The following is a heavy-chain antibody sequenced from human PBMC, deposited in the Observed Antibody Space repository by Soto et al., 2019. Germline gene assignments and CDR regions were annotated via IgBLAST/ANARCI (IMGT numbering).Heavy chain of an antibody. Sequence: PSETLSLTCTVSGGSFSSGSYYWSWIRQPPGKGLEWIGYIYYSGSTNYNPSLKSRVTISVDTSKNQFSLKLSSVTAADTAVYYCARDKAIAARLIYYGMDVWGQGTTVTVSS. V-gene: IGHV4-61*01. D-gene: IGHD6-6*01. CDR3: ARDKAIAARLIYYGMDV. CDR2: IYYSGST. CDR1: GGSFSSGSYY. J-gene: IGHJ6*02.